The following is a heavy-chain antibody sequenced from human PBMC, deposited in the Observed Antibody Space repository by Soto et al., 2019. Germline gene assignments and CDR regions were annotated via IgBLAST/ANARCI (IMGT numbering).Heavy chain of an antibody. CDR1: GYSFTSYW. V-gene: IGHV5-10-1*01. D-gene: IGHD3-3*01. J-gene: IGHJ6*02. CDR2: IDPSDSYT. CDR3: ASLAYYDFWSGYYTGYDYYGMDV. Sequence: GESLKISCNGSGYSFTSYWISWVRQMPGKGLEWMGRIDPSDSYTNYSPSFQGHVTISADKSISTAYLQWSSLKASDTAMYYCASLAYYDFWSGYYTGYDYYGMDVWGQGTTVTVSS.